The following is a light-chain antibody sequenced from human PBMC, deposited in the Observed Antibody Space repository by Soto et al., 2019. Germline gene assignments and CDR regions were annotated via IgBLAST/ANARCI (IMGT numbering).Light chain of an antibody. CDR3: QQSYSTPRT. CDR1: QNIDDY. CDR2: AAF. V-gene: IGKV1-39*01. Sequence: DIQMTQSPSSLSASVGDRVTITCRASQNIDDYLNWYRQEAGKAPKLLISAAFSLQRGVPSRFSGSGSGTDFTLTISSLQPEDFATYFCQQSYSTPRTFGQGTKVEI. J-gene: IGKJ2*01.